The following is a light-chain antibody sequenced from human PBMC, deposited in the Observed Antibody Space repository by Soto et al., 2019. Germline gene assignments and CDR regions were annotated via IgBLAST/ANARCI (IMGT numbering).Light chain of an antibody. Sequence: SSELTQPPSVSVSPGQTASITCSGDKLGDKYACWYQQKPGQSPVLVIYQHNKRPSGIPERFSGSNSGNTATLTISGTQAMDEADYYCQAWDSSTVVFGGGTKLTVL. J-gene: IGLJ2*01. V-gene: IGLV3-1*01. CDR1: KLGDKY. CDR3: QAWDSSTVV. CDR2: QHN.